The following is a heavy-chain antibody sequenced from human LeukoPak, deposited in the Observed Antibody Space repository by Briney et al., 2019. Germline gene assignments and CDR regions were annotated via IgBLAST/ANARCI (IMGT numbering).Heavy chain of an antibody. V-gene: IGHV3-7*01. CDR2: IKQDGSEK. CDR3: ARDRLNYYYYYMDV. Sequence: GGSLRLSCAASGFTFSSYWMSWVRQAPGKGLEWVANIKQDGSEKYYVDSMKGRFTISRDNARNSLYLQMNSLRAEDTAVYYCARDRLNYYYYYMDVWGKGTTVTVSS. J-gene: IGHJ6*03. CDR1: GFTFSSYW.